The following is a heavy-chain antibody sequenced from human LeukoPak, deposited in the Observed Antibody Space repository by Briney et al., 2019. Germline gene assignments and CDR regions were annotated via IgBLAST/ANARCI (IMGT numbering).Heavy chain of an antibody. CDR1: GFTFSSYW. CDR2: INTDGSST. D-gene: IGHD3-22*01. J-gene: IGHJ4*02. CDR3: ARSFSGYRDY. V-gene: IGHV3-74*01. Sequence: GGSLRLSCAASGFTFSSYWMHWVRQAPGKGLVWVSGINTDGSSTNYADSVKGRFTISRDNAKNTLYLQMNSLRVEDTGVYYCARSFSGYRDYWGQGTQVSVSS.